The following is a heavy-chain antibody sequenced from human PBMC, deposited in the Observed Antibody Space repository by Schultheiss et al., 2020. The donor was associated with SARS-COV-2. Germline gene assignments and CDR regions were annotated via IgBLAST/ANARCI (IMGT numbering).Heavy chain of an antibody. D-gene: IGHD1-26*01. CDR3: ARGSGAIFDY. CDR1: GGSFSGYY. Sequence: SETLSLTCAVYGGSFSGYYWSWIRQPPGKGLEWIGEINHSGSTNYNPSLKSRVTISVDTSKNQFSLKLSSVTAADTAVYYCARGSGAIFDYWGRGTLVTVSS. V-gene: IGHV4-34*01. J-gene: IGHJ4*02. CDR2: INHSGST.